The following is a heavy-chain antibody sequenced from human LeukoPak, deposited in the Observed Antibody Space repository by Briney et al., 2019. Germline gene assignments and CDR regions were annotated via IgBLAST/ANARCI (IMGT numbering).Heavy chain of an antibody. V-gene: IGHV1-18*01. Sequence: ASVKVSCKASGGTFSSYAISWVRQAPGQGLEWMGWIGAYNGNTNYAQKLQGRVTMTTDTSTSTAYMELRSLRSDDTAVYYCAKTVAGFDAFDIWGQGTMVTVSS. J-gene: IGHJ3*02. CDR2: IGAYNGNT. D-gene: IGHD6-19*01. CDR3: AKTVAGFDAFDI. CDR1: GGTFSSYA.